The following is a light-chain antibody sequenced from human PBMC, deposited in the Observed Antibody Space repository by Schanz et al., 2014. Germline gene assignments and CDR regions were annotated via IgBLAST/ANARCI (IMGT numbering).Light chain of an antibody. CDR3: QQTFSIPWT. V-gene: IGKV1-12*01. J-gene: IGKJ1*01. Sequence: DIQMTQSPSSLSASVGDRVTITCRASQGISSWLAWYQQKPGKAPKLLIYAASNLQTEVPSRFTGSGSGTDFTLTITSLQPEDFATYFCQQTFSIPWTFGQGTKVDI. CDR2: AAS. CDR1: QGISSW.